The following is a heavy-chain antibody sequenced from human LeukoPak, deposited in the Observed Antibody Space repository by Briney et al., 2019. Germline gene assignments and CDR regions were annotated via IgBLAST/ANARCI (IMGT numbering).Heavy chain of an antibody. CDR2: ISYDGSNK. V-gene: IGHV3-30*01. D-gene: IGHD2-2*01. J-gene: IGHJ4*02. Sequence: PGGSLRLSCAASGFTFSSYVMHWVRQAPGKGLEWVAVISYDGSNKYYADSVKGRFTISRDNSKNTLSLQMDSLRAEDTAVYYCTGGSTTTTPPDYWGQGTLVTVSS. CDR1: GFTFSSYV. CDR3: TGGSTTTTPPDY.